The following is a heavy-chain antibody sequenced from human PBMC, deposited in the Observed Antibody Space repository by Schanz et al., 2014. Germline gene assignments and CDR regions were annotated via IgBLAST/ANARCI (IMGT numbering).Heavy chain of an antibody. V-gene: IGHV3-23*01. D-gene: IGHD6-19*01. J-gene: IGHJ6*02. CDR1: GFTFSTYA. Sequence: VQLLQSGGALVQPGGSLRLSCSASGFTFSTYAMSWARQTPGKGLEWVSSITTGENTYYRDSVKGRFIVSRDNSKNTLYLEMNRLRVDDTAVYYCAKDVRPVANTVHFYYMDVWGQGTTVTVSS. CDR3: AKDVRPVANTVHFYYMDV. CDR2: ITTGENT.